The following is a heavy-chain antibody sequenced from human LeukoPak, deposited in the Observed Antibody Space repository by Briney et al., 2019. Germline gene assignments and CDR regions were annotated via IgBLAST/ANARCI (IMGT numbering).Heavy chain of an antibody. V-gene: IGHV4-39*01. CDR3: ARRGSALYWYFDL. CDR2: IYYSGST. J-gene: IGHJ2*01. CDR1: GGSISSSNYF. D-gene: IGHD3-10*01. Sequence: SETLSLTCTVSGGSISSSNYFWGWIRQPPGKGLEWIGSIYYSGSTYYNPSLKSRVTMSVDTSKNQFSLKLSSVTAADTAVYYCARRGSALYWYFDLWGRGTLVTVSS.